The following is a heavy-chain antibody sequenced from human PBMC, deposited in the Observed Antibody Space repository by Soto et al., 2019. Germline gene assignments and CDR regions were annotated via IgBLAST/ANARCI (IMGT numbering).Heavy chain of an antibody. CDR3: ARLSLSSTSAYGMDV. CDR2: MNPNSGNT. J-gene: IGHJ6*02. CDR1: GCTLTSYD. Sequence: ASVKVSCKASGCTLTSYDVNWVRQATVQGLEWMGWMNPNSGNTGYAQKFQGRVTMTRNTSISTAYMELSSLRSEDTAVYYCARLSLSSTSAYGMDVWGQGTTVTVSS. V-gene: IGHV1-8*01. D-gene: IGHD6-13*01.